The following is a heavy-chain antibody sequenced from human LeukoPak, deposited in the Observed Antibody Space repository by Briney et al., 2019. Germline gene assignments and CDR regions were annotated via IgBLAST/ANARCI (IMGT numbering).Heavy chain of an antibody. CDR3: ANQGPGWDGSGPFDY. Sequence: PGGSLRLSCAASGFTFSSYGMHWVRQAPGKGLEWVAFIRYDGSNKYYADSVKGRFTISRDNSKNTLYLQMNSLRAEVTAVYYCANQGPGWDGSGPFDYWGQGTPVTVSS. CDR2: IRYDGSNK. J-gene: IGHJ4*02. D-gene: IGHD3-10*01. V-gene: IGHV3-30*02. CDR1: GFTFSSYG.